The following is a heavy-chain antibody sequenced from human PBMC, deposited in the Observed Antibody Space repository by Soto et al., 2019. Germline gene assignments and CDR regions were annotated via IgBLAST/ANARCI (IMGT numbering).Heavy chain of an antibody. CDR3: ARDQRYYYYYYGMDV. D-gene: IGHD4-17*01. CDR1: GFTVSSNY. J-gene: IGHJ6*02. V-gene: IGHV3-53*01. CDR2: IYSGGST. Sequence: GGSLRLSCAASGFTVSSNYMSWVRQAPGKGLEWVSVIYSGGSTYYADSVKGRFTISRDNSKNTLYLQMNSLRAEDTAVYYCARDQRYYYYYYGMDVWGQGTTVTVS.